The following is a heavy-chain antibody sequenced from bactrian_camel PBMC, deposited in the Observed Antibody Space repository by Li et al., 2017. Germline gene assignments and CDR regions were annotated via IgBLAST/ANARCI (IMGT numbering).Heavy chain of an antibody. Sequence: VQLVESGGGVVQPGASLTLACVASGLPFSDHAMHWVRQAPGKEREGVARVYMRDSSTYYADSVRGRFTISLDNAKNMVYLQMNSLKPEDTAMYYCAVDRFAPPARSLSPGEYADWGQGTQVTVS. D-gene: IGHD6*01. J-gene: IGHJ4*01. CDR3: AVDRFAPPARSLSPGEYAD. CDR2: VYMRDSST. CDR1: GLPFSDHA. V-gene: IGHV3S40*01.